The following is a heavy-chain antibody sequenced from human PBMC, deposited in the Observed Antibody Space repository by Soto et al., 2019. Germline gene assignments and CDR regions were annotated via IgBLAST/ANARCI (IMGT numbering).Heavy chain of an antibody. V-gene: IGHV3-23*01. CDR1: GFTFNNYA. D-gene: IGHD3-10*01. CDR3: AKGRGGSGSLTPRVDF. Sequence: EVQLLESGGGLVQPGGSLRLSCAASGFTFNNYARTWVRQAPGKGLEWVSAISGCGDTTSYADSVKGRFTISRDGSKNTLYLQMSSLRAEDTALYYCAKGRGGSGSLTPRVDFWGQGTLVTVSS. CDR2: ISGCGDTT. J-gene: IGHJ4*02.